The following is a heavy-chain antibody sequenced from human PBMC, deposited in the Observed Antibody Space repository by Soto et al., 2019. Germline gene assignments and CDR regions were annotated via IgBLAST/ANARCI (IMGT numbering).Heavy chain of an antibody. J-gene: IGHJ4*02. Sequence: ASVKVSCKVSGYSFTSRSMHWVRQAPGKTLEWLGVINGDSGNTKHSQKFQGRVTISRDTSANTAYLELSSLRSEDTAVYYCAKGTGPGAYLIDYWGQGTLVTVSS. CDR3: AKGTGPGAYLIDY. CDR1: GYSFTSRS. V-gene: IGHV1-3*01. CDR2: INGDSGNT. D-gene: IGHD3-10*01.